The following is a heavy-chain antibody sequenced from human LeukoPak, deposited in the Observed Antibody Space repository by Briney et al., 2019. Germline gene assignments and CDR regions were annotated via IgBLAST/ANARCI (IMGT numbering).Heavy chain of an antibody. Sequence: GGSLRLSCAASGFTFDDYGMRWVRQAPGKGLEWVSGINWNGGSTGYADSVKGRFTISRDNAKNSLYLQMNSLRAEDTALYYCARDMQYCSSTSCYTYDYWGQGTLVTVSS. V-gene: IGHV3-20*04. D-gene: IGHD2-2*02. CDR1: GFTFDDYG. CDR3: ARDMQYCSSTSCYTYDY. CDR2: INWNGGST. J-gene: IGHJ4*02.